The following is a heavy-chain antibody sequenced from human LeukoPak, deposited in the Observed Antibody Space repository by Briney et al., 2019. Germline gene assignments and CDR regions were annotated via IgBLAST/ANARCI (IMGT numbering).Heavy chain of an antibody. CDR2: IIPIFGTA. CDR3: ARGPHNYGGSLGGYYYYMDV. CDR1: GGTFSSYA. D-gene: IGHD4-23*01. Sequence: GASVKVSCKASGGTFSSYAISWVRQAPGQGLEWMGGIIPIFGTANYAQKFQGRVTITTDESTSTAYMELSSLRSEDTAVYYCARGPHNYGGSLGGYYYYMDVWGKGTTVTVSS. V-gene: IGHV1-69*05. J-gene: IGHJ6*03.